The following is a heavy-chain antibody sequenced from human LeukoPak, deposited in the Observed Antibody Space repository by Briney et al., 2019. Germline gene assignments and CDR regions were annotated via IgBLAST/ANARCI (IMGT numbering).Heavy chain of an antibody. Sequence: GASVKVSCKASGYTFTSYYMHWVRQAPGQGLEWMGIINPSGGSTSYAQKFQGRVTMTRDTSTSTVYMELSSLRSEDMAVYYCARLGCSSTSCRSHYYYYYMDVWGKGTTVTVSS. CDR1: GYTFTSYY. J-gene: IGHJ6*03. D-gene: IGHD2-2*01. CDR2: INPSGGST. CDR3: ARLGCSSTSCRSHYYYYYMDV. V-gene: IGHV1-46*01.